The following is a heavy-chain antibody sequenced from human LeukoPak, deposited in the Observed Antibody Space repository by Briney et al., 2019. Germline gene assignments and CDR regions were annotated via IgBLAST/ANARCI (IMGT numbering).Heavy chain of an antibody. Sequence: SVKVSCKASGYTFSSYGFSWVRQAPGQGLEWMGGIIPIFGTANYAQKFQGRVTITADESTSTAYMELSSLRSEDTAVYYCARDRPPRYYFDYWGQGTLVTVSS. CDR2: IIPIFGTA. CDR3: ARDRPPRYYFDY. J-gene: IGHJ4*02. V-gene: IGHV1-69*13. CDR1: GYTFSSYG.